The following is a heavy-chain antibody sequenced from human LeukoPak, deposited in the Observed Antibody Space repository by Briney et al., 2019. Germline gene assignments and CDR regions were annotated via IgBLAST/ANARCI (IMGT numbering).Heavy chain of an antibody. V-gene: IGHV3-23*01. CDR2: IGGRDGGT. Sequence: GASLRLSCAASGFIFSNYAMSWVRQAPGKGLEWVSAIGGRDGGTYYADSVKGRFTASRDDPKNTLYLQMNTLRVEGTAVYYCAKWGDYDILTGYYDSDYWGHGTLVTVSS. CDR1: GFIFSNYA. J-gene: IGHJ4*01. CDR3: AKWGDYDILTGYYDSDY. D-gene: IGHD3-9*01.